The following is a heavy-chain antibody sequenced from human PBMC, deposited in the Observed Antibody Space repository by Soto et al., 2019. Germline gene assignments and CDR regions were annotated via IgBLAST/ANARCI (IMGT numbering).Heavy chain of an antibody. V-gene: IGHV4-4*02. J-gene: IGHJ2*01. Sequence: QVQLQESGPGLVKPSGTLSLTCAVSGDSISSDHWWSWVRQTPGKVLEWIGEIHHGGSSNYNPSLRSPVTTSQDTSKNQFSLNLSAVSAADTAVYYCGRQQIDIGGRGTLVTVSS. CDR1: GDSISSDHW. CDR2: IHHGGSS. CDR3: GRQQIDI.